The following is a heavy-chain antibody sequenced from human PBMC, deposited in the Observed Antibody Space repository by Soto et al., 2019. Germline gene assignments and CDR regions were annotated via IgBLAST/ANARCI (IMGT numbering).Heavy chain of an antibody. CDR2: INHSGST. CDR1: GGSFSGYY. V-gene: IGHV4-34*01. J-gene: IGHJ6*02. D-gene: IGHD6-13*01. Sequence: PSETLSLTCAVYGGSFSGYYWSWIRQPPGKGLEWIGEINHSGSTNYNPSLKSRVTISVDTSKNQFSLKLSSVTAADAAVYYCAREGIAAAAGMDVWGQGTTVTVS. CDR3: AREGIAAAAGMDV.